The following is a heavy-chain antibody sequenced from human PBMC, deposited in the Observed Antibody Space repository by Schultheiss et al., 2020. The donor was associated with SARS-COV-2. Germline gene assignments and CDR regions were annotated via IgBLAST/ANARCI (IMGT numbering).Heavy chain of an antibody. CDR1: GGSISSYY. J-gene: IGHJ6*03. CDR2: IYYSGST. D-gene: IGHD6-13*01. Sequence: SETLSLTCTVSGGSISSYYWNWIRQPPGKGLEWIGSIYYSGSTYYNPSLKSRVTISVDTSKNQFSLKLSSVTAADTAVYYCARHASGSSWNKSYYYYYMDVWGKGTTVTVSS. CDR3: ARHASGSSWNKSYYYYYMDV. V-gene: IGHV4-59*05.